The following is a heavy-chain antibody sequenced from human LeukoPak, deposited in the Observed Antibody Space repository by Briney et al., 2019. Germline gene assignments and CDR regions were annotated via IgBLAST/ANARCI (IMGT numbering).Heavy chain of an antibody. J-gene: IGHJ5*02. V-gene: IGHV4-34*01. CDR1: GGSFSGYY. CDR3: ARSLMESAYSYANRFDP. D-gene: IGHD5-18*01. CDR2: INHSGST. Sequence: SETLSLTCAVYGGSFSGYYWSWIRQPPGKGLEWIGEINHSGSTNYNPSLKSRVTISVDTSKNQFSLKLSSVTAADTAVYYCARSLMESAYSYANRFDPWGQGTLVTVSS.